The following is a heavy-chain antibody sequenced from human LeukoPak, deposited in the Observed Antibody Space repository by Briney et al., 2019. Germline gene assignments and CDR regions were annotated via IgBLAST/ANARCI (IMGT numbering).Heavy chain of an antibody. V-gene: IGHV3-30*02. CDR1: GFTFSSYG. CDR3: AKVETIFGVVIYYYYYMDV. CDR2: IRYDGSNK. D-gene: IGHD3-3*01. J-gene: IGHJ6*03. Sequence: PGGSLRLSCAASGFTFSSYGMHWVRQAPGKGLEWVAFIRYDGSNKYYADSVKGRVTISRDNSKNTLYLQMNSLRAEDTAVYYCAKVETIFGVVIYYYYYMDVWGKGTTVTVSS.